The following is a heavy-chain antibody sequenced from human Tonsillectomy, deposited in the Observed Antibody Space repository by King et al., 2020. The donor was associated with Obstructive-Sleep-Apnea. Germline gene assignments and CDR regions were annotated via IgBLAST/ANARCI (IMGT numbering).Heavy chain of an antibody. CDR1: GGSFSDYY. V-gene: IGHV4-34*01. CDR3: ARGSGAAAVNWFAP. J-gene: IGHJ5*02. Sequence: VQLQQWGAGLLKSSETLSLTCAVFGGSFSDYYWSWIRQPPGKGLEWIGEINHSGSTNYNPSLKSRVTISLDTSKNQFSLKLSSVTAADTAEYYCARGSGAAAVNWFAPWGQGTLVTVSS. CDR2: INHSGST. D-gene: IGHD6-13*01.